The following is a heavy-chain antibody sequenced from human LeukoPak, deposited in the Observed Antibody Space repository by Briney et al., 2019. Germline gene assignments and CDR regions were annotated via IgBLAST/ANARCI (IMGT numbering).Heavy chain of an antibody. D-gene: IGHD6-13*01. Sequence: GESLKISCKGSGYSFTNSWLGWVRQRPGKGLEWRGIIYFGDSDTIYSPSFQGQVTISADKSINTAYLQWSSLKASDTAMYYCARRSSSWYGYYYMDVWGKGTTVTVSS. CDR1: GYSFTNSW. CDR2: IYFGDSDT. V-gene: IGHV5-51*01. J-gene: IGHJ6*03. CDR3: ARRSSSWYGYYYMDV.